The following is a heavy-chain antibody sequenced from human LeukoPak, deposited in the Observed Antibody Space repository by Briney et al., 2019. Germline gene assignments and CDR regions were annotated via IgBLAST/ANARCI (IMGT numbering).Heavy chain of an antibody. CDR1: GDSVSSNSAT. V-gene: IGHV6-1*01. CDR2: TYYRSKWYN. J-gene: IGHJ1*01. Sequence: SQTLSLTCAISGDSVSSNSATWNWVRQSPSRGLEWLGRTYYRSKWYNDFADRSKWYNDFALSVKSRMTINPDTSKNQFSLQLNSVTPEDTAVYYCARVGAVGSRSAEYFQTWGQGTLVTVSS. CDR3: ARVGAVGSRSAEYFQT. D-gene: IGHD3-16*01.